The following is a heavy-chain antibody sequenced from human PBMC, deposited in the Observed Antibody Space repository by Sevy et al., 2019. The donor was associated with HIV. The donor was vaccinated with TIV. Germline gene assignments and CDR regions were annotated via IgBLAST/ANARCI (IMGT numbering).Heavy chain of an antibody. CDR3: ARDALGARGVILYYYYYGMDV. CDR1: GYTFTGYY. J-gene: IGHJ6*02. Sequence: ASVKVSCKASGYTFTGYYMHWVRQAPGQGLEWMGWINPNSGGTNYAQKFQGRVTMTRDTSISTAYMELSRLRSDDTAEYYCARDALGARGVILYYYYYGMDVWGQGTTVTVSS. D-gene: IGHD3-10*01. V-gene: IGHV1-2*02. CDR2: INPNSGGT.